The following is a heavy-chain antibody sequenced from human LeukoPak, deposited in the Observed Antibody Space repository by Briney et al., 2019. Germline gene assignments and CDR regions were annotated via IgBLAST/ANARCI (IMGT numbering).Heavy chain of an antibody. Sequence: GAAVKVSCKTCGYRFSDYGISWVRQAPGQGLQWMGWINTYNGNTEYAQSLQGRATMTIDTATATAYLEVRRLISDDTAVYYCARDLGEGAKRDLDFWGQGTLVTVSS. J-gene: IGHJ4*02. CDR3: ARDLGEGAKRDLDF. CDR2: INTYNGNT. CDR1: GYRFSDYG. D-gene: IGHD1-26*01. V-gene: IGHV1-18*01.